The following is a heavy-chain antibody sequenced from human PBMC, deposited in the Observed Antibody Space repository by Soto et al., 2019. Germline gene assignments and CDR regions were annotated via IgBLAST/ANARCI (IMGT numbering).Heavy chain of an antibody. Sequence: QVQLQESGPGLVKPSGTLSLTCAVSRGSISSSNWWSWVRQSPGKGLEWIGAMYHTGITNSSPSLKSRVTMSVDKSKNQFSLKLSSVTAADTAVYYCARESYNESNVGYFDLWGRGNLVSVSS. D-gene: IGHD1-1*01. CDR2: MYHTGIT. V-gene: IGHV4-4*02. CDR1: RGSISSSNW. CDR3: ARESYNESNVGYFDL. J-gene: IGHJ2*01.